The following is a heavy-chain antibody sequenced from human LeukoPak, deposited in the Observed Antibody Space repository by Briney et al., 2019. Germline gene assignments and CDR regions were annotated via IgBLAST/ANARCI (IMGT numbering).Heavy chain of an antibody. J-gene: IGHJ5*02. CDR3: AREVGATVGNWFDP. CDR1: GGTFSSYT. Sequence: ASVKVSCKASGGTFSSYTISWVRQAPGEGLEWMGRINPNTGGTNYAQKFKGRVTMTRDTSISKAYMELSRLRSDDTAVYYCAREVGATVGNWFDPWGQGTLVAVSS. CDR2: INPNTGGT. D-gene: IGHD1-26*01. V-gene: IGHV1-2*06.